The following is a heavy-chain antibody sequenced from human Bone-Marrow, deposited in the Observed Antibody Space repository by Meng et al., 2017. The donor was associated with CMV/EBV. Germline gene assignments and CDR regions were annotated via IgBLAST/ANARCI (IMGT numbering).Heavy chain of an antibody. V-gene: IGHV4-61*01. Sequence: SETLSLTCSVSGGSVSSDSYYWSWIRQPPGKGPEWIGHIYKSGSTSYNPSLKSRVNISIDTSKNQFSLNLTSVTAADTAVYYCARFVAAAVPDGMDVWGQGTTVTVSS. D-gene: IGHD6-13*01. CDR3: ARFVAAAVPDGMDV. J-gene: IGHJ6*02. CDR1: GGSVSSDSYY. CDR2: IYKSGST.